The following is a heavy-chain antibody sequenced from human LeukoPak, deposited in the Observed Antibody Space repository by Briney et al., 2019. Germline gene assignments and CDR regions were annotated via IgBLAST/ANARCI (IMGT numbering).Heavy chain of an antibody. CDR1: GFTFSNAW. D-gene: IGHD3-9*01. V-gene: IGHV3-15*01. CDR2: IKSKTDGGTT. Sequence: GGSLRLSCAASGFTFSNAWMSWVRQAPGKGLEWVGRIKSKTDGGTTDYAAPVKGRFTISRDDSKNTLYLQMNSLKTEDTAVYYCTTDLTQNYDILTGYYPNDYWGQGTLVTVSS. CDR3: TTDLTQNYDILTGYYPNDY. J-gene: IGHJ4*02.